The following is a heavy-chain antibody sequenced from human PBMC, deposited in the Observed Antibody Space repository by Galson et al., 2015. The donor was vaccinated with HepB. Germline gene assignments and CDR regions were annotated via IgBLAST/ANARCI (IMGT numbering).Heavy chain of an antibody. V-gene: IGHV3-30*18. CDR3: VKDRGFGHHYFDS. CDR1: DFTLRTYG. D-gene: IGHD3-10*01. J-gene: IGHJ4*02. CDR2: ISYDGSRE. Sequence: SLRLSCAASDFTLRTYGLHWVRQAPGKGLEWVAVISYDGSREYYSASVKGRFILSRDNSKNTLCLQMHSLRLEDTAVYYCVKDRGFGHHYFDSWGQGSWVTVSS.